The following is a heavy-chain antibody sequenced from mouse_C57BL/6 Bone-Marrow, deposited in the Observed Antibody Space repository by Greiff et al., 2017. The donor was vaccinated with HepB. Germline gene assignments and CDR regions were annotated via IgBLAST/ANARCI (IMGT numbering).Heavy chain of an antibody. J-gene: IGHJ4*01. Sequence: VQLQQSGAELVRPGTSVKLSCTASGFNIKDDYMHWVKQRPEQGLEWIGWIDPENGDTEYASKFQGKATITADTSSNTAYLQLSSLTSEDTAVYYCTTLGAYAMDYWGQGTSVTVSS. CDR3: TTLGAYAMDY. CDR2: IDPENGDT. CDR1: GFNIKDDY. V-gene: IGHV14-4*01.